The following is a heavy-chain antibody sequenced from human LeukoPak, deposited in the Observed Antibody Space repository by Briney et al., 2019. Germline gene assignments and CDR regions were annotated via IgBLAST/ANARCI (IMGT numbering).Heavy chain of an antibody. CDR1: GFTFDDYA. D-gene: IGHD3-22*01. Sequence: PGGSLRLSCAASGFTFDDYAMHWVRQAPGKGLEWVSGISWNSGSIGYADSVKGRFTISRDNAKNSLYLQVNSLRAEDTALYYCAKADYDSSGYYPSPLDYWGQGTLVTVSS. CDR3: AKADYDSSGYYPSPLDY. V-gene: IGHV3-9*01. J-gene: IGHJ4*02. CDR2: ISWNSGSI.